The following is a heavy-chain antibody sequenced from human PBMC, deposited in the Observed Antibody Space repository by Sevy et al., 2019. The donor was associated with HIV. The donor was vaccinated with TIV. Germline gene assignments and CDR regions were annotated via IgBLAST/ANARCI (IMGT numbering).Heavy chain of an antibody. J-gene: IGHJ4*02. D-gene: IGHD6-6*01. CDR3: TTDIAAPRTFDY. V-gene: IGHV3-15*01. Sequence: GGSLRLSCAASGFTFSNAWMSWVRQAPGKGLEWVGHIKSKTDGGTTDYAAPVKGRFTVSRDDSKNTLYLQMNSLKTEDTAVYYCTTDIAAPRTFDYWGQGTLVTVSS. CDR2: IKSKTDGGTT. CDR1: GFTFSNAW.